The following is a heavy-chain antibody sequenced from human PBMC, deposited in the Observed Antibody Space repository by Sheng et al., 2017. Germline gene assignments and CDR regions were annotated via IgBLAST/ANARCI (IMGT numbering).Heavy chain of an antibody. J-gene: IGHJ4*02. V-gene: IGHV3-23*01. D-gene: IGHD4-17*01. CDR3: AKVLYGDYYFDY. CDR1: GFTFSSYA. CDR2: ISGSGGST. Sequence: EVQLLESGGGLVQPGGSLRLSCAASGFTFSSYAMSWVRQAPGKGLEWVSAISGSGGSTYYADSVKGRFTISRDNSKNTLYLQMNSLRVEDTAVYYCAKVLYGDYYFDYWGQGTLVTVSS.